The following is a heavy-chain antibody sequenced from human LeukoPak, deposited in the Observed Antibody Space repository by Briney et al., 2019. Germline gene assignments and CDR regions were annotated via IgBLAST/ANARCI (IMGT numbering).Heavy chain of an antibody. CDR1: GFTFNTYG. V-gene: IGHV3-21*01. CDR2: ITSTSIYI. Sequence: GGSLRLSCAASGFTFNTYGMSWVRQAPGKGLEWVSSITSTSIYIYYADSVKGRFTISSDNAKNSLYLQMNSLRAEDTAVYYCARGPRSSDWYSVDYWGQGTLVTVSS. J-gene: IGHJ4*02. D-gene: IGHD6-19*01. CDR3: ARGPRSSDWYSVDY.